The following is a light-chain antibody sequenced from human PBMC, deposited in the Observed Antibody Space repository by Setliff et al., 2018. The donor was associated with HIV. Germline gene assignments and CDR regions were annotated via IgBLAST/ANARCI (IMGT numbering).Light chain of an antibody. CDR2: EVS. J-gene: IGLJ1*01. V-gene: IGLV2-23*02. Sequence: QSALTQSASVSGSPGQSITISCTGASSDVGGYNYVSWYQQHPGKAPKLMIYEVSKRPSGVSSRFSGSKSGNTAALTISGLRAEDEGDYYCCSYARGTTYVFGTGTKVTVL. CDR3: CSYARGTTYV. CDR1: SSDVGGYNY.